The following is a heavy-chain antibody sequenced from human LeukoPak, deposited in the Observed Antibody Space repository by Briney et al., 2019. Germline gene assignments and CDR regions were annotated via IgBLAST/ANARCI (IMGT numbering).Heavy chain of an antibody. CDR1: GYIFTSYD. CDR3: ARGLRENLYNWFDP. CDR2: MNPNSGNT. V-gene: IGHV1-8*01. J-gene: IGHJ5*02. Sequence: ASVKVPCKASGYIFTSYDINWVRQATGQGLEWMGWMNPNSGNTGYAQKFQGRVTMTRNTSISTAYMELSSLRSEDTAVYYRARGLRENLYNWFDPWGQGTLVTVSS.